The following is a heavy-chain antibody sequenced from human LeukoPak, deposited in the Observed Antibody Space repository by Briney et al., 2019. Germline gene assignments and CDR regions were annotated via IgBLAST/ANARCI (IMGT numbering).Heavy chain of an antibody. J-gene: IGHJ4*02. Sequence: SETLSLTRAVYGGSFSGYYWSWIRQSPGKGLEWIGEINHSGSTNYNPSLKSRVTISVDTSKNQFSLKLSSVTAADTAVYYCASAPSYITIARGYYFDYWGQGTLVTVSS. V-gene: IGHV4-34*01. CDR3: ASAPSYITIARGYYFDY. CDR1: GGSFSGYY. D-gene: IGHD3-3*01. CDR2: INHSGST.